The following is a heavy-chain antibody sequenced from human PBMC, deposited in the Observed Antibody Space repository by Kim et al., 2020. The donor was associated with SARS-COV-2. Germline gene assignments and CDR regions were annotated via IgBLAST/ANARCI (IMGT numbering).Heavy chain of an antibody. CDR3: ARAKWSWFDP. CDR2: INHSGST. D-gene: IGHD1-26*01. Sequence: SETLSLTCAVYGGSFSGYYWSWIRQPPGKGLEWIGEINHSGSTNYNPSLKSRVTISVDTSKNQFSLKLSSVTAADTAVYYCARAKWSWFDPWGQGTRVTV. V-gene: IGHV4-34*01. CDR1: GGSFSGYY. J-gene: IGHJ5*02.